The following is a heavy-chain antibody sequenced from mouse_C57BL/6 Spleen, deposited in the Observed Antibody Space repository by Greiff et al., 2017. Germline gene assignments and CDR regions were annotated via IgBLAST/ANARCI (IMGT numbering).Heavy chain of an antibody. CDR3: AKYDGYDGGFAY. CDR1: GFSLTSYG. Sequence: VKLMESGPGLVAPSQSLSITCTVSGFSLTSYGVHWVRQSPGKGLEWLGVIWGDGSTDYHAALMSRLSITKDNSKSQVFFKMNSLQADDTAMYYCAKYDGYDGGFAYWGQGTLVTVSA. D-gene: IGHD2-3*01. CDR2: IWGDGST. V-gene: IGHV2-3*01. J-gene: IGHJ3*01.